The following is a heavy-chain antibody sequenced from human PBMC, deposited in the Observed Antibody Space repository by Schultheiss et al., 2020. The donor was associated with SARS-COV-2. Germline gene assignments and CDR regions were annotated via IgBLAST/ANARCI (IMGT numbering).Heavy chain of an antibody. CDR1: GFTFSNAW. CDR3: ITEGGYYGYVWGSYRYTSTNY. J-gene: IGHJ4*02. Sequence: GESLKISCAASGFTFSNAWMSWVRQAPGKGLEWVGRIKSKTDGGTTDYAAPVKGRFTISRDDSKNTLYLQMNSLKTEDTAVYYCITEGGYYGYVWGSYRYTSTNYWGQGTLVTVSS. D-gene: IGHD3-16*02. V-gene: IGHV3-15*01. CDR2: IKSKTDGGTT.